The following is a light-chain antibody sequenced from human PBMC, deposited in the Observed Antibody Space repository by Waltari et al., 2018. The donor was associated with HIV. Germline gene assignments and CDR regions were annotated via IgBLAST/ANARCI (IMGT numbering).Light chain of an antibody. CDR3: YCPPDNSLGI. CDR1: VLTEKY. V-gene: IGLV3-27*01. Sequence: YELTQPSSVSVSPGQTARITCPGDVLTEKYARWFQQKAGQAPVLVIYKDTERAPGIPGRFSGDTSGPTIALTIRVTQVEDEADYYCYCPPDNSLGIFGGGTRLTVL. J-gene: IGLJ2*01. CDR2: KDT.